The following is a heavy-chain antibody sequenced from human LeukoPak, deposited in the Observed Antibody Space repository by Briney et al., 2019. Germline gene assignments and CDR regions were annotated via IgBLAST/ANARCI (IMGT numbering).Heavy chain of an antibody. CDR1: GGPISSSSYY. V-gene: IGHV4-39*07. CDR3: ARERAYYDILPRWFDP. J-gene: IGHJ5*02. D-gene: IGHD3-9*01. CDR2: IYYSGST. Sequence: SETLSLTCTVSGGPISSSSYYWGWIRQPPGKGLEWIGRIYYSGSTYYNPSLKSRVTISLDTSKNQFSLKLSSVTAADTAVYYCARERAYYDILPRWFDPWGQGTLVTVSS.